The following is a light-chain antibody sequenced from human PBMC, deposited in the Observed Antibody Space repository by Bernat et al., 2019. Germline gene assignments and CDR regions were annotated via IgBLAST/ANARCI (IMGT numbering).Light chain of an antibody. CDR3: AAWDDSLNGRV. Sequence: QSVLTQPPSASGTPGQRVTISCSGSSSNIGSNTVNWYQQLPGTAPKILLYSNNQRPSGVPDRFSGSKSGTSASLAISRLQSEDEADYYCAAWDDSLNGRVFGGGTKLTVL. V-gene: IGLV1-44*01. CDR1: SSNIGSNT. CDR2: SNN. J-gene: IGLJ3*02.